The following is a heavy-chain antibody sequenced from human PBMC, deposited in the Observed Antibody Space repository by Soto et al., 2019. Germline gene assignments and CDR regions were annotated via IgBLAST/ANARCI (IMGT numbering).Heavy chain of an antibody. J-gene: IGHJ4*02. V-gene: IGHV1-46*01. Sequence: SVKASCKASGYTFTSYYMHWVRHAPGQGLEWMGIINPSGGSTSYAQKFQGRVTMTRDTSTSTVYMELSSLRSEDTAVYYCAREPDYGDFRHHFDYWGQGTLVTVSS. CDR1: GYTFTSYY. CDR2: INPSGGST. CDR3: AREPDYGDFRHHFDY. D-gene: IGHD4-17*01.